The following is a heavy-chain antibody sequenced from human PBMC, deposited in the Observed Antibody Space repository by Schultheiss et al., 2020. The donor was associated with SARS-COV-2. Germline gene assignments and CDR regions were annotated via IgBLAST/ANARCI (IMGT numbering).Heavy chain of an antibody. CDR2: IYTSGST. J-gene: IGHJ6*02. Sequence: SETLSLTCSVSGGSISSSSYYWGWIRQPAGKGLEWIGRIYTSGSTNYNPSLKSRVTISVDTSKNQFSLKLSSVTAADTAVYYCARTNCSGGSCWLGWDYYYGMDVWGQGTTVTVSS. CDR3: ARTNCSGGSCWLGWDYYYGMDV. D-gene: IGHD2-15*01. V-gene: IGHV4-61*02. CDR1: GGSISSSSYY.